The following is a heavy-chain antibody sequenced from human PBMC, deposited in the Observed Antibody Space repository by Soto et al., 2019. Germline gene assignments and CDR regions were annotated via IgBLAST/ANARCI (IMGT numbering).Heavy chain of an antibody. D-gene: IGHD3-10*01. J-gene: IGHJ6*02. V-gene: IGHV6-1*01. CDR2: TYYRSKWYN. CDR3: AVSMVRGVIMHYYGMDV. Sequence: SQTLSLTCAISGDSVSSNSAAWNWIRQSPSRGLEWLGRTYYRSKWYNDYAVSVKSRITIKPDTSKNQFSLQLNSVTPEDTAVYYCAVSMVRGVIMHYYGMDVWGQGTTVTVSS. CDR1: GDSVSSNSAA.